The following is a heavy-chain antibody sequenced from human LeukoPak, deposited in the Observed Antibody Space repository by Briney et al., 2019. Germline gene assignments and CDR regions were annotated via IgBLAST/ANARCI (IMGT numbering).Heavy chain of an antibody. Sequence: GASVKVSCNVSGYTVTEIPMHWVRQTPGKGLEWMGGFNPEDGETIHAQQFQGRLTMTEDTSTDTAYMELSSLRSEDTAIYYCSSGVTALHYWGQGTLVTDSS. V-gene: IGHV1-24*01. CDR1: GYTVTEIP. J-gene: IGHJ4*02. CDR2: FNPEDGET. CDR3: SSGVTALHY. D-gene: IGHD2-21*02.